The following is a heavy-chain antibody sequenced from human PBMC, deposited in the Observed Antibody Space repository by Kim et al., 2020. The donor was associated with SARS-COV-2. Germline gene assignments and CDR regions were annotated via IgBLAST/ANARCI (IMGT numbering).Heavy chain of an antibody. J-gene: IGHJ4*02. CDR2: IYYSGST. V-gene: IGHV4-39*01. CDR1: GGSISSSSYY. D-gene: IGHD1-26*01. Sequence: SETLSLTCTVSGGSISSSSYYWGWIRQPPGKGLEWIGSIYYSGSTYYNPSLKSRVTISVDTSKNQFSLKLSSVTAADTAVYYCARLHGSSAPFDYWGQGT. CDR3: ARLHGSSAPFDY.